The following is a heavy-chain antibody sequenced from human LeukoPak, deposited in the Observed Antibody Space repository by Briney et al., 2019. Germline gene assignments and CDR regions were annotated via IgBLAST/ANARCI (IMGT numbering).Heavy chain of an antibody. CDR2: ISGYNGNT. V-gene: IGHV1-18*01. J-gene: IGHJ6*03. D-gene: IGHD3-3*01. CDR1: GYTFTSYG. CDR3: ARNYDFWSGYYTSGYYYYMDV. Sequence: GASVKVSCKASGYTFTSYGISWVRQAPGQGLEWMGWISGYNGNTNYEQKLQGRVTMTTDTSTSTAYMELRSLRSDDTAVYYCARNYDFWSGYYTSGYYYYMDVWGKGTTVTVSS.